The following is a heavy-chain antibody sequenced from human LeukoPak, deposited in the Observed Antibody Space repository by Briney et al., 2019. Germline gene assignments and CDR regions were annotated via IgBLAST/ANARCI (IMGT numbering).Heavy chain of an antibody. J-gene: IGHJ6*02. CDR1: GGTFSSYA. CDR3: ARDIMDIVVVPAATDYYYGMDV. D-gene: IGHD2-2*03. CDR2: IIPIFGTA. V-gene: IGHV1-69*13. Sequence: SVKVSCKASGGTFSSYAISWVRQAPGQGLEWMGGIIPIFGTANYAQKFQGRVTITADESTSTAYMELSSLRSEGTAVYYCARDIMDIVVVPAATDYYYGMDVWGQGTTVTVSS.